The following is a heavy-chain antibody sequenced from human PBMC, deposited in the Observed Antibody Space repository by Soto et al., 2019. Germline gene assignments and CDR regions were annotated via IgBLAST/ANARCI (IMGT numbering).Heavy chain of an antibody. V-gene: IGHV3-21*01. CDR3: ARNPSGDY. D-gene: IGHD3-10*01. J-gene: IGHJ4*02. CDR1: GFTFSSYS. CDR2: INSRSSSI. Sequence: EVQLVESGGGLVKPGGSLRLSCATSGFTFSSYSMTWVRQAPGKGLEWVSSINSRSSSIYYADSVKGRFTISRDNAKNSLYLQMNSLRAEDTAVYYCARNPSGDYWGQGTLVTVSS.